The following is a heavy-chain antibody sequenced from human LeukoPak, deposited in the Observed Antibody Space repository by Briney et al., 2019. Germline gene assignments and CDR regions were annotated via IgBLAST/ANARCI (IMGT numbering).Heavy chain of an antibody. CDR1: GFTFDDYA. J-gene: IGHJ3*02. CDR2: ISWNSGSI. Sequence: GGSLRLSCAASGFTFDDYAMHWARHAPGKGLEWVSGISWNSGSIGYADSVKGRFTISRDNAKNSLYLQVNSLRAEDTALYYCARDRGYGGNRPETFDIRGQGTMVTVSS. D-gene: IGHD4-23*01. V-gene: IGHV3-9*01. CDR3: ARDRGYGGNRPETFDI.